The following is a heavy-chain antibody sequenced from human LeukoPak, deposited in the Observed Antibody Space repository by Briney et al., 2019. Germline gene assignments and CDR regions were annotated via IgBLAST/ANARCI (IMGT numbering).Heavy chain of an antibody. Sequence: SVPVSCKGSRYTFPSYVISGVRPPPGQEGEWMGWSSGYDGDTNNEQKLQGRVTMTTDTSTRTAYMELRRLRSDDTAVYYCASLGEQWLEGLTAFDIWGQGTMVTVSS. CDR2: SSGYDGDT. CDR3: ASLGEQWLEGLTAFDI. CDR1: RYTFPSYV. V-gene: IGHV1-18*01. J-gene: IGHJ3*02. D-gene: IGHD6-19*01.